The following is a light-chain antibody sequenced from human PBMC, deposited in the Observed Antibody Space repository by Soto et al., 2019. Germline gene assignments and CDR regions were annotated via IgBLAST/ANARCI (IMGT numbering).Light chain of an antibody. CDR3: QQFSRYPLT. CDR2: DAS. J-gene: IGKJ4*01. Sequence: EFVLTQSPGTLSLSPGERATLSCRASQTVRNNYLAWYQQKPGLAPRLLIYDASSRATGIPDRFSGGGSGTDFTLTISRLEPEDFAVYYCQQFSRYPLTFGGGTKVDIK. V-gene: IGKV3-20*01. CDR1: QTVRNNY.